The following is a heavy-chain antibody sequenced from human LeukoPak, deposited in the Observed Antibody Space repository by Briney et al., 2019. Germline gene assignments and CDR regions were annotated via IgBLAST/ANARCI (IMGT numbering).Heavy chain of an antibody. CDR1: GYTFTSYG. CDR2: ISAYNGST. J-gene: IGHJ6*02. Sequence: GASVKVSCKASGYTFTSYGISWVRQAPGQGLEWMGWISAYNGSTNYAQKFQGRVTMTRDTSRSTAYMELRSLRTDDTAVYYCAREGYCSSTSCYAVNYDYYYGMDVWGQGTTVTVSS. V-gene: IGHV1-18*01. CDR3: AREGYCSSTSCYAVNYDYYYGMDV. D-gene: IGHD2-2*01.